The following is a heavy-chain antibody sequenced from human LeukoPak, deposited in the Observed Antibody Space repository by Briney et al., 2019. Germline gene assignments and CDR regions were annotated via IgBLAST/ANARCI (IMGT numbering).Heavy chain of an antibody. CDR1: GNSISSGDNY. J-gene: IGHJ6*03. Sequence: SETLSLTCTVSGNSISSGDNYWSWIRQPAGKGLEWIGRIYTSGSTNYNPSLKSRVTISGDTSKNQFSLRLSSVTAADTAVYYCARDSVLRHFDWLFPYYMDVWGKGTTVTISS. CDR2: IYTSGST. D-gene: IGHD3-9*01. CDR3: ARDSVLRHFDWLFPYYMDV. V-gene: IGHV4-61*02.